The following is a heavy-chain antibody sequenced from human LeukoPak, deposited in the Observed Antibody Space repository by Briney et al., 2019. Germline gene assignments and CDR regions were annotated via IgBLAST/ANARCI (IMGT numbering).Heavy chain of an antibody. D-gene: IGHD3-16*02. Sequence: GGSLRLSCAASGFTFSSYWMSWVRQAPGKGLEWVANIKQDGSEKYYVDSVKGRFTISRDNAKNSLYLQMNSLRAEDTAVYYCARTSNTPTFGGVIVPYYFDYWGQGTLVTVSS. CDR1: GFTFSSYW. V-gene: IGHV3-7*01. CDR2: IKQDGSEK. CDR3: ARTSNTPTFGGVIVPYYFDY. J-gene: IGHJ4*02.